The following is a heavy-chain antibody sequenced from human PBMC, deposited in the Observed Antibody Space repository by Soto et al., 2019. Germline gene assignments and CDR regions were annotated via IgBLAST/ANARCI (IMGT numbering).Heavy chain of an antibody. CDR3: ARGEGIAAAGDAFDI. J-gene: IGHJ3*02. Sequence: VQLVESGGGVVQPGRSLRLSCAASGFTFSSYAMHWVRQAPGKGLEWVAVISYDGSNKYYADSVKGRFTISRDNSKNTLYLQMNSLRAEDTAVYYCARGEGIAAAGDAFDIWGQGTMVTVSS. D-gene: IGHD6-13*01. CDR2: ISYDGSNK. CDR1: GFTFSSYA. V-gene: IGHV3-30-3*01.